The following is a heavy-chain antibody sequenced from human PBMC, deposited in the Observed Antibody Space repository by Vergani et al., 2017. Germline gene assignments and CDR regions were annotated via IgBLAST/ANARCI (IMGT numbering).Heavy chain of an antibody. V-gene: IGHV3-33*01. CDR2: IWYDGSNK. J-gene: IGHJ5*02. CDR3: ARDGGGSYYDWFDP. Sequence: QVQLVESGGGVVQPGRSLRLSCAASGFTFSSYGMHWVRQAPGKGLEWVAVIWYDGSNKYYADSGKGRFTISRDNSKNTLYLQMNSLRAEDTAVYYCARDGGGSYYDWFDPWGQGTLVTVSS. D-gene: IGHD1-26*01. CDR1: GFTFSSYG.